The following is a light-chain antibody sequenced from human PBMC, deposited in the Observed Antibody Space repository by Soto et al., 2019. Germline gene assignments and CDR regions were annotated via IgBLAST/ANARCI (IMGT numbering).Light chain of an antibody. CDR1: QSVSSSY. J-gene: IGKJ1*01. CDR2: GES. V-gene: IGKV3-20*01. CDR3: QQYGSSQWT. Sequence: EIVLTQSPGTLSLSPGERATLSCRASQSVSSSYLAWYQQKPGQAPRLLIYGESSRATGIPDRFSGSVSGTDFTLTIIRLEPEDFAVYYCQQYGSSQWTFGQRTKVEIK.